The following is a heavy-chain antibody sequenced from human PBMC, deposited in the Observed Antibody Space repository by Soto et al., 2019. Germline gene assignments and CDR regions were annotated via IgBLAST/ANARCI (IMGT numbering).Heavy chain of an antibody. J-gene: IGHJ4*02. Sequence: PVETLSLTCTVSGGSISSYYWSWIRQPPGKGLEWIGYIYYSGSTNYNPSLKSRVTISVDTSKNQFSLKLSSVTAADTAVYYCATFVGRTYYFEYWRKGTLVTVS. D-gene: IGHD1-26*01. CDR2: IYYSGST. CDR3: ATFVGRTYYFEY. V-gene: IGHV4-59*01. CDR1: GGSISSYY.